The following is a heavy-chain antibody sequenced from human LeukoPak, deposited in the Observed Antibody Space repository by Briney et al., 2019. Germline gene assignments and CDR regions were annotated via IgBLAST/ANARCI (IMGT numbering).Heavy chain of an antibody. J-gene: IGHJ4*02. V-gene: IGHV1-2*02. CDR3: ARAGGVIVTFDY. Sequence: ASVKVSCKASGYTFTGYYMHWVRQAPGQGLEWMGWINPNSGGTNYAQKFQGRVTMTGDTSISTAYMELSRLRSDDTAVYYCARAGGVIVTFDYWGQGTLVTVSS. D-gene: IGHD3-16*02. CDR2: INPNSGGT. CDR1: GYTFTGYY.